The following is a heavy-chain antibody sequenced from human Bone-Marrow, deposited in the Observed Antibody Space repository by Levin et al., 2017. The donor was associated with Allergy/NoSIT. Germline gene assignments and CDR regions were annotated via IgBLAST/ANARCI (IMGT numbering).Heavy chain of an antibody. D-gene: IGHD1-1*01. CDR2: IKQDGSEK. CDR1: GFTFNNYW. J-gene: IGHJ4*02. CDR3: AKGGTRGYYFDY. V-gene: IGHV3-7*03. Sequence: GGSLRLSCATSGFTFNNYWMSWVRQAPGKGLEWVSNIKQDGSEKYYVDSVKGRFTISRDNAKNSLSLQMNSLRAEDTAVYYCAKGGTRGYYFDYWGLGTLLTVSS.